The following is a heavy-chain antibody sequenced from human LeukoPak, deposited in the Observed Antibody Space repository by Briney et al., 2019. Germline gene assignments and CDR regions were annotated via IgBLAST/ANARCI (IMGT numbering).Heavy chain of an antibody. CDR2: MNPNSGNT. J-gene: IGHJ6*03. Sequence: ASVKVSCKASGYTFTSYDINWVRQATGQGLEWMGWMNPNSGNTGYAQKLQGRVTMTRNTSISTAYMELSSLRSEDTAVYYCARGLGEVATISIYYYYYYMDVWGKGTTVTVSS. D-gene: IGHD5-12*01. CDR1: GYTFTSYD. V-gene: IGHV1-8*01. CDR3: ARGLGEVATISIYYYYYYMDV.